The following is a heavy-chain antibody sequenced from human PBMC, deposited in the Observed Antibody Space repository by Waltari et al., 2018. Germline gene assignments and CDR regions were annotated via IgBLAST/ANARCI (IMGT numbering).Heavy chain of an antibody. D-gene: IGHD6-6*01. CDR3: TVPGLVLVDY. Sequence: EVQLVESGGGLVQPGGSLKLSCAASGFTFSGSAMHWVRQASGKGLEWVGRIRSKANSYATAYAASVKGRFTISRDDSKNTAYLQMNSLKTEDTAVYYCTVPGLVLVDYWGQGTLVTVSS. J-gene: IGHJ4*02. CDR2: IRSKANSYAT. V-gene: IGHV3-73*01. CDR1: GFTFSGSA.